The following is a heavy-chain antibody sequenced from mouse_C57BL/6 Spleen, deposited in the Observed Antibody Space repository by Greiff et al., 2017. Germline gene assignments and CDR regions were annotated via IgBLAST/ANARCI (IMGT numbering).Heavy chain of an antibody. CDR1: GYTFTSYW. J-gene: IGHJ3*01. CDR3: AKDYGNFAWFAY. Sequence: VKLKQPGTELVKPGASVKLSCKASGYTFTSYWMHWVKQRPGQGLEWIGNINPSNGGTNYNEKFKSKATLTVDKSSSTAYMQLSSLTSEDSAVYYCAKDYGNFAWFAYWGQGTLVTVSA. V-gene: IGHV1-53*01. CDR2: INPSNGGT. D-gene: IGHD2-1*01.